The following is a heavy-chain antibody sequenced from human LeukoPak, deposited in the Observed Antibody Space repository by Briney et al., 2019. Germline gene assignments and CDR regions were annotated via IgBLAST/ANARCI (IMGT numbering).Heavy chain of an antibody. J-gene: IGHJ4*02. CDR2: IGTGGNT. V-gene: IGHV3-13*01. CDR3: TRGSPHGFDY. CDR1: GFTFSSYD. Sequence: GGSLRLSCAASGFTFSSYDFHWVRHGTGKGLEWVSSIGTGGNTYYLASVKGRFTISRDNAKDSLYLQMNNLRVEDTALYYCTRGSPHGFDYWGQGTLVTVSS.